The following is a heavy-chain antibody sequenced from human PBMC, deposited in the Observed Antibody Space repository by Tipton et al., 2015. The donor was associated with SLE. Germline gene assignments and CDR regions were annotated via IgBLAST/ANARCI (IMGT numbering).Heavy chain of an antibody. J-gene: IGHJ5*02. CDR1: GGSFSGYY. CDR3: ARELAFEWLSRHNWFDP. Sequence: TLSLTCAVYGGSFSGYYWSWIRQPPGKGLEWIGEINHSGSTNYNPSLRSRVTISVDTSKNQFSLKLSSVTAADTAVYYCARELAFEWLSRHNWFDPWGQGTLVTVSS. CDR2: INHSGST. V-gene: IGHV4-34*01. D-gene: IGHD3-9*01.